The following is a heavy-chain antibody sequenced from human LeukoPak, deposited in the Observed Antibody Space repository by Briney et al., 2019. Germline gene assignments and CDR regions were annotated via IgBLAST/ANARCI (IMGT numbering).Heavy chain of an antibody. CDR2: VSHSGST. J-gene: IGHJ3*02. CDR1: GYSISSGYY. CDR3: ARGLIWHFLLDSRRDSFDI. Sequence: SETLSLTCTVSGYSISSGYYWGWIRQPPGKGLEWIGVVSHSGSTTYNPSLRSRVTMSVDTSKNQFSLKLGSVTAADTAVYYCARGLIWHFLLDSRRDSFDIWGQGTRITVSS. D-gene: IGHD2/OR15-2a*01. V-gene: IGHV4-38-2*02.